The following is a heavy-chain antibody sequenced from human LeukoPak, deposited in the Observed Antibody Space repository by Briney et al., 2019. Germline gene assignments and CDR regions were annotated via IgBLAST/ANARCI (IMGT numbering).Heavy chain of an antibody. V-gene: IGHV4-34*01. CDR2: INHSGST. CDR3: ARGRITMVRGPKGWFDP. Sequence: SQTLSPTYPLDAASFTGSYSSWIRHPPGKGLEWIGEINHSGSTNYNPSLKSRVTISVDTSKNQFSLKLSSVTAADTAVYYCARGRITMVRGPKGWFDPWGQGTLVTVSS. CDR1: AASFTGSY. D-gene: IGHD3-10*01. J-gene: IGHJ5*02.